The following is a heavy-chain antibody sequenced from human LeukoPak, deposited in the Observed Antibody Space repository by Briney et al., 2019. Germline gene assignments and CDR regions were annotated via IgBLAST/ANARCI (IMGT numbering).Heavy chain of an antibody. CDR2: ISSNGGST. D-gene: IGHD3-10*01. J-gene: IGHJ6*02. CDR1: GFTFSSYA. V-gene: IGHV3-64*01. Sequence: GGSLRLSCAASGFTFSSYAMHWVRQAPGKGLEYVSAISSNGGSTYYANSVKGRFTISGDNSKNTLYLQMGSLRAEDMAVYYCARVGQYRFGFYYGMDVWGQGTTVTVSS. CDR3: ARVGQYRFGFYYGMDV.